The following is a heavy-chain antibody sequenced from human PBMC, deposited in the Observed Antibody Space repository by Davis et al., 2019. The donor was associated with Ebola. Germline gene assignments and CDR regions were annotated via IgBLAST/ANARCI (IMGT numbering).Heavy chain of an antibody. D-gene: IGHD6-19*01. CDR2: ISYDGSNK. CDR3: ARGVLIAVAGTGYALDI. Sequence: GESLKISCAASGFTFSSYGMHWVRQAPGKGLEWVAVISYDGSNKYYADSVKGRFTISRDNSKNTLYLQMNSLRAEDTAVYYCARGVLIAVAGTGYALDIWGQGTMVSVSS. J-gene: IGHJ3*02. V-gene: IGHV3-30*03. CDR1: GFTFSSYG.